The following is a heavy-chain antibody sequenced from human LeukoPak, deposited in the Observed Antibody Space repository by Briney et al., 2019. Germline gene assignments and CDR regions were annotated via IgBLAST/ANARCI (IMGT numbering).Heavy chain of an antibody. Sequence: PSGTLSLTCTVSGGSISSYYWGWIRQPAGKGLEWIGRIDNSGSTNYNPSLKSRVTISVDKSKNQFSLKVSSVTAADTAVYYCARVAPSGYYYMDVWGKGTTVTVSS. D-gene: IGHD6-25*01. CDR1: GGSISSYY. V-gene: IGHV4-4*07. CDR2: IDNSGST. J-gene: IGHJ6*03. CDR3: ARVAPSGYYYMDV.